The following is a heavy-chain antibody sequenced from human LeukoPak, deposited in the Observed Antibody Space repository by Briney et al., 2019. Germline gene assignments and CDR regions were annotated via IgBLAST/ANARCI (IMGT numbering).Heavy chain of an antibody. CDR1: GFTVSSNY. J-gene: IGHJ4*02. D-gene: IGHD2-2*02. CDR2: IYSGGST. V-gene: IGHV3-66*01. Sequence: GGSLRLSCAASGFTVSSNYMSWVRQAPGKGLEWVSVIYSGGSTYYADSVKGRFTISRDNSKNTLYLQMNSLRAEDTAVYYCARGYCSSTSCYTASTDYWGQGTLVTVSS. CDR3: ARGYCSSTSCYTASTDY.